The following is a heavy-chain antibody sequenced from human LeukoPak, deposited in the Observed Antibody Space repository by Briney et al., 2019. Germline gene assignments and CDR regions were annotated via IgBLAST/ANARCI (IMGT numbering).Heavy chain of an antibody. CDR2: ISSNGGST. CDR3: ARDTRWGGEDFGF. V-gene: IGHV3-64*04. Sequence: PGGSLRLSCSASGFTFSSYAMHWVRQAPGKGLEYVSAISSNGGSTYYADSVKGRFTISRDNAKNSVYLQMNSLRAEDTAVYYCARDTRWGGEDFGFWGQGTLVTVSS. CDR1: GFTFSSYA. J-gene: IGHJ4*02. D-gene: IGHD2-2*01.